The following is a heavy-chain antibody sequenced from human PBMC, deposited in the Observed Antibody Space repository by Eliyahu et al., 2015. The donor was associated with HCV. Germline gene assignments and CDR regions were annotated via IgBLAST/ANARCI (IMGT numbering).Heavy chain of an antibody. D-gene: IGHD4-17*01. Sequence: QVQLVESGGGVVQPGKSXXLSXVAXXFRFSTHDMHRVRQAPGKGLQWVASMWYDGSFEKYADFVEGRFSISRDNSKNEVYLEMNSLRVDDSAMYFCAGGDHYGDSSPEVCDSWGQGTMVTVSP. CDR3: AGGDHYGDSSPEVCDS. CDR1: XFRFSTHD. J-gene: IGHJ3*01. CDR2: MWYDGSFE. V-gene: IGHV3-33*01.